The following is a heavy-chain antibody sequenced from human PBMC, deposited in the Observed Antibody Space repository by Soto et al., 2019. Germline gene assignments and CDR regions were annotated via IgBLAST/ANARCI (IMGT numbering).Heavy chain of an antibody. CDR3: AMSKSEYSGYELRGLDMAA. CDR1: GYTFTTYG. Sequence: QVLLVQSGAEVKKPGASVKVSCKASGYTFTTYGFSWVRQAPGQGLEWMGWINPYNGDTNYAHNFQGRVTMTTDTSTVTAYMELRSLRSDDTAVYYCAMSKSEYSGYELRGLDMAAWGKGTAVTVS. J-gene: IGHJ6*03. D-gene: IGHD5-12*01. CDR2: INPYNGDT. V-gene: IGHV1-18*01.